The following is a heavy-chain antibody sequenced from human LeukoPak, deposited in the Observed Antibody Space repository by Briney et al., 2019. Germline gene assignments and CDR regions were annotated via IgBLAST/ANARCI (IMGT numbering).Heavy chain of an antibody. J-gene: IGHJ4*02. V-gene: IGHV3-48*02. CDR1: GFIFSTYS. CDR2: IGSDTTTI. Sequence: PGGSLRLSCAASGFIFSTYSLNWVRQAPGKGLEWVSYIGSDTTTIDYADSVKGRFTISRDNAKNSLYLQMNSLRDEDTAVYYCARDLHYSFDYWGRGTLSPSHQ. CDR3: ARDLHYSFDY.